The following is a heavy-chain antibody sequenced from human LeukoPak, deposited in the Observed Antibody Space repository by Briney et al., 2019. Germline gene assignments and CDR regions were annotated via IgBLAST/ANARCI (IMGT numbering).Heavy chain of an antibody. CDR3: ARVGGYDILTGYEY. J-gene: IGHJ4*02. D-gene: IGHD3-9*01. V-gene: IGHV1-69*04. Sequence: SVKVSCKASGGTFSSYAISWVRQAPGQGLEWMGRIISILGIANYAQKFQGRVTITADKSTSTAYMELSSLRSEDTAVYYCARVGGYDILTGYEYWGQGTLVTVSP. CDR1: GGTFSSYA. CDR2: IISILGIA.